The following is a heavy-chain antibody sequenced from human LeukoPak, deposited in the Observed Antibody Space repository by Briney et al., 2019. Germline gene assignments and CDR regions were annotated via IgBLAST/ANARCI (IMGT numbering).Heavy chain of an antibody. J-gene: IGHJ4*02. D-gene: IGHD1-26*01. CDR2: IKQDGSEK. Sequence: PGGSLRLSCAASAFTFSSYWMSWVRQAPGKGLEWVANIKQDGSEKYYVDSVKGRFTISRDNAKNSLSLQMNSLRAEDTAVYYCARVSGSMGGATDYWGQGTLVTVSS. V-gene: IGHV3-7*01. CDR3: ARVSGSMGGATDY. CDR1: AFTFSSYW.